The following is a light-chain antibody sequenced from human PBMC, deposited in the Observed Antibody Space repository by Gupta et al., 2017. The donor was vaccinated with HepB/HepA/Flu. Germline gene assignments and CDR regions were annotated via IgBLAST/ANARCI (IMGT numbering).Light chain of an antibody. V-gene: IGKV3-20*01. CDR2: GAS. CDR1: QNVSSSY. CDR3: QQYGSSPLT. Sequence: EIVFTRSPGTLSLSPGERATLSCRASQNVSSSYLAWYQQKPGQAPRLLIYGASSRATGIPDRFSGSGSGTDFTLTISRLEPEDFAVYYCQQYGSSPLTFGQGTKVEIK. J-gene: IGKJ1*01.